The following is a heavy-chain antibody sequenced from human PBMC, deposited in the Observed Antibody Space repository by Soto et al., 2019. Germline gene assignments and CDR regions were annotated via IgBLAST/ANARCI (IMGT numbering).Heavy chain of an antibody. CDR1: GYTFTGYY. J-gene: IGHJ6*02. CDR3: ARGIVVVPAASYYYYYHGMDV. CDR2: INPNSGGT. V-gene: IGHV1-2*04. D-gene: IGHD2-2*01. Sequence: ASVMVSCKASGYTFTGYYMHWVRQAPGQGLEWMGWINPNSGGTNYAQKFQGWVTMTRDTSISTAYMELSRLRSDDTAVYYCARGIVVVPAASYYYYYHGMDVWGQGTTVTVSS.